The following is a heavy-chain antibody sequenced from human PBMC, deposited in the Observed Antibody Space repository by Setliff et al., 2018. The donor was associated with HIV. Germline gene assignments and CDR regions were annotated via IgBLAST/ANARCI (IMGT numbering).Heavy chain of an antibody. CDR3: ARSIVPVASGYYYFEY. CDR1: GSSFSSDSYY. Sequence: PSETLSLTCSVSGSSFSSDSYYWGWIRQFPGKGLEWIGSIYHTGSTYYKPSLKSRVTISVDTSKNQFSLRLSSVAAGDTAVYYCARSIVPVASGYYYFEYWGQGTLVTVSS. V-gene: IGHV4-39*01. D-gene: IGHD3-3*01. CDR2: IYHTGST. J-gene: IGHJ4*02.